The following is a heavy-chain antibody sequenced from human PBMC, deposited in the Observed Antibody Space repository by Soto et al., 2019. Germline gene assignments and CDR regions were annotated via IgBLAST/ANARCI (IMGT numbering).Heavy chain of an antibody. CDR1: GCSVSSGSDY. CDR3: ARDYGGSFDY. Sequence: SETLSLTCTVSGCSVSSGSDYWSWIRQPPGKGLEWIGYIYYSGSTNYNPSLKSRVTISVDTSKNQFSLKLSSVTAADTAVYYCARDYGGSFDYWGQGTLVTVSS. CDR2: IYYSGST. D-gene: IGHD2-15*01. J-gene: IGHJ4*02. V-gene: IGHV4-61*01.